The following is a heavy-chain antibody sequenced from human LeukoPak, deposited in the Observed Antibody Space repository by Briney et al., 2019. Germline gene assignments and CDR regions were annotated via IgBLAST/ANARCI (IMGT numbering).Heavy chain of an antibody. CDR2: IYPGDSDT. Sequence: GESLKISCRVFGDNLASYWIGWVRQMPGKGLEWMGIIYPGDSDTRYSPSLQGQVTISADKSISTAYLQWSSLKASDTAMYYCVRRVGNSKYDYWGQGTLVTVSS. V-gene: IGHV5-51*01. D-gene: IGHD4-11*01. CDR1: GDNLASYW. CDR3: VRRVGNSKYDY. J-gene: IGHJ4*02.